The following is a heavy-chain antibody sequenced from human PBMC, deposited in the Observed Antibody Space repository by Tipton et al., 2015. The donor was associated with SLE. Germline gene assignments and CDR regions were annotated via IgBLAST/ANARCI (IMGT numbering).Heavy chain of an antibody. CDR2: IYPGNSDT. D-gene: IGHD4-23*01. J-gene: IGHJ3*01. Sequence: QLVQSGAEVRKPGESLKIHCKTSEYFLTSSWLGCLRHMPGKGLEWMGIIYPGNSDTRYSPSFQGQVNISVDKSITTAYLQWRSLKASYTAMYYCAKQLGVGTHAAFHVWGRGTMVT. CDR1: EYFLTSSW. CDR3: AKQLGVGTHAAFHV. V-gene: IGHV5-51*01.